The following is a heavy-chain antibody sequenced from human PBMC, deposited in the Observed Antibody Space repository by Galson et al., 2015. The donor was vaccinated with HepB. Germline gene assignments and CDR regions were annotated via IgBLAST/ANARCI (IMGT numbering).Heavy chain of an antibody. Sequence: SVKVSCKASGYTFTSYGISWVRQAPGQGLEWMGWISAYNGITNYAQKLQGRVTMTTDTSTSTAYMELRSLRSDDTAVYYCARDQGSGSSGYYYVGAFDIWGQGTMVTVSS. CDR3: ARDQGSGSSGYYYVGAFDI. J-gene: IGHJ3*02. D-gene: IGHD3-22*01. CDR2: ISAYNGIT. V-gene: IGHV1-18*01. CDR1: GYTFTSYG.